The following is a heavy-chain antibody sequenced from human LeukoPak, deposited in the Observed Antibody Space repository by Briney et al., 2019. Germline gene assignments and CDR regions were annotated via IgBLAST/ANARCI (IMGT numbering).Heavy chain of an antibody. CDR1: GFTFSSYA. V-gene: IGHV3-30-3*01. Sequence: GGSLRLSCAASGFTFSSYAMHWVRQAPGKGLEGVAVISYDGSNKYYADSVKGRFTISRDNSKNTLYLQMNSLRAEDTAVYYCARGRTYGMDVWGQGTTVTVSS. J-gene: IGHJ6*02. CDR3: ARGRTYGMDV. CDR2: ISYDGSNK.